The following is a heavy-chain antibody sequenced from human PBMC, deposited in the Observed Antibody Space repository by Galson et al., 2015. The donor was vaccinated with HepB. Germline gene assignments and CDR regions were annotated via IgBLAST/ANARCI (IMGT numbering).Heavy chain of an antibody. CDR1: GYTFTSYG. V-gene: IGHV1-18*01. D-gene: IGHD3-3*01. J-gene: IGHJ4*02. Sequence: SVKVSCKASGYTFTSYGISWVRQAPGQGLEWMGWISAYNGNTNYAQKLQGRVTMTTDTSTSTAYMELRSLRSDDTAVYYCARAGPYYDFWSGYYTPLDYWGQGTLVTVSS. CDR2: ISAYNGNT. CDR3: ARAGPYYDFWSGYYTPLDY.